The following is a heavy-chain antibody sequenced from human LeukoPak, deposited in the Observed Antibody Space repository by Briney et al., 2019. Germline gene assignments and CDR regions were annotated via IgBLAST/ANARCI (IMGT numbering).Heavy chain of an antibody. Sequence: GGSLRLSCAVSGFTVTVNYMSWVRQAPGKGLEWVSIIYRSGSISYADSVKGRFIISRDSSTNTLSLQMTSLRAENTAVYYCAADFYTSYHLGYWGQGTLVTVSS. J-gene: IGHJ4*02. CDR1: GFTVTVNY. V-gene: IGHV3-66*01. CDR2: IYRSGSI. CDR3: AADFYTSYHLGY. D-gene: IGHD3-16*01.